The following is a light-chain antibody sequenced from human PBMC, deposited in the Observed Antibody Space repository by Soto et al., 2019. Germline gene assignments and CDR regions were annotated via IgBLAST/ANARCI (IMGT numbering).Light chain of an antibody. CDR3: SSYTSSSTPYV. Sequence: QSALTQPASVSGSPGQSITISCTGTSSDVGGYNYVSWYQQHPGKAPKLTIYEVSNRPSGVSNRFSGSKSGNTATLTISGRQAEDEAEYYCSSYTSSSTPYVFGTGTKLTVL. CDR1: SSDVGGYNY. CDR2: EVS. V-gene: IGLV2-14*01. J-gene: IGLJ1*01.